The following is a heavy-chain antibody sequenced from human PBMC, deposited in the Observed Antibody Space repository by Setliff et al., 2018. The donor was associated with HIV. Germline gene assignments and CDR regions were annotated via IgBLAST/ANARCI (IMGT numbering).Heavy chain of an antibody. CDR1: GFTFSSNA. CDR2: LSDSGDRT. J-gene: IGHJ4*02. D-gene: IGHD3-22*01. V-gene: IGHV3-23*01. Sequence: GGSLRLSCEASGFTFSSNAMSWVRQAPGKGLEWVSSLSDSGDRTYYVDSVKGRFTISRDNSKNTLYLQMNSLRAEDTAVYYCARAGVYYDSSGYCIDYWGQGTLVTVSS. CDR3: ARAGVYYDSSGYCIDY.